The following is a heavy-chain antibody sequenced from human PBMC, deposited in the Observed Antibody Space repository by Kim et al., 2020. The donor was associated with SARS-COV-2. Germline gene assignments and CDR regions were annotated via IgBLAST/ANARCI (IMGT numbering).Heavy chain of an antibody. J-gene: IGHJ6*02. D-gene: IGHD3-10*01. Sequence: SETLSLTCTVSGVSMKSGGYFWNWIRQHPGKGLEWIGYIYYSGSTYQNPSLKSRLTLSVDTSKNQFSLTLTSVTAADTAVYYCAKNGYGPGSYDYHQYGMDVWGQGTPVTVSS. CDR3: AKNGYGPGSYDYHQYGMDV. CDR2: IYYSGST. CDR1: GVSMKSGGYF. V-gene: IGHV4-31*03.